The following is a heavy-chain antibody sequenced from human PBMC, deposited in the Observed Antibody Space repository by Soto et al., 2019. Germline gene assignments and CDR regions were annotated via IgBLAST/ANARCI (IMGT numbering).Heavy chain of an antibody. CDR3: ARGMERWLQLPHY. CDR2: IYYSGST. Sequence: PSETLSLTCTVSGGSISSYYWSWIRQPPGKGLEWIGYIYYSGSTNYNPSLKSRVTISVDTSKNQFSLKLSSVTAADTAVYYCARGMERWLQLPHYWGQGTLVTVSS. V-gene: IGHV4-59*01. J-gene: IGHJ4*02. CDR1: GGSISSYY. D-gene: IGHD5-12*01.